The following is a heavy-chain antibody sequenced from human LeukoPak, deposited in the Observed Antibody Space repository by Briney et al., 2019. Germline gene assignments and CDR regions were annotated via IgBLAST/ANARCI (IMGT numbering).Heavy chain of an antibody. CDR3: ASHRITMVRGVITQLDAFDI. V-gene: IGHV1-18*01. Sequence: ASVKVSCKASGYTFTSYGISWVRQAPGQGLEWMGWISAYNGNTNYAQKLQGRVTMTTDTSTSTAYMELRSLRSDDTAVYYCASHRITMVRGVITQLDAFDIWGQGTMVTVSS. J-gene: IGHJ3*02. CDR2: ISAYNGNT. CDR1: GYTFTSYG. D-gene: IGHD3-10*01.